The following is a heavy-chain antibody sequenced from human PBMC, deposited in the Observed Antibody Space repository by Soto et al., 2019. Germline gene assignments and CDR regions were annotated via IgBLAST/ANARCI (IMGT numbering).Heavy chain of an antibody. J-gene: IGHJ6*02. CDR1: GFTFSSFW. D-gene: IGHD6-13*01. CDR2: IKQDGSEK. Sequence: PGGCLRLSCAASGFTFSSFWMSWVRQAPGKGLEWVANIKQDGSEKYYVDSVKGRFTISRDNAKNSLYLQMNSRRAEDTAVYYCARDAAAARTDYYYGMEVWGQGTTVTVSS. V-gene: IGHV3-7*01. CDR3: ARDAAAARTDYYYGMEV.